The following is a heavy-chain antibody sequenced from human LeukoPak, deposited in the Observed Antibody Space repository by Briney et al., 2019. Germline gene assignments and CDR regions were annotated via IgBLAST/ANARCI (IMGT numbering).Heavy chain of an antibody. CDR3: ATRGLGSDCYYFIDV. D-gene: IGHD3-16*01. CDR2: IIPSFGTA. CDR1: GGTFSSYA. V-gene: IGHV1-69*06. Sequence: SVKVSCKASGGTFSSYAISWVRQAPGQGLEWMGGIIPSFGTANYAQKFQGRVTITADKSTSTAYMELSSLGSEDTAVYYCATRGLGSDCYYFIDVWGKGTTVTVSS. J-gene: IGHJ6*03.